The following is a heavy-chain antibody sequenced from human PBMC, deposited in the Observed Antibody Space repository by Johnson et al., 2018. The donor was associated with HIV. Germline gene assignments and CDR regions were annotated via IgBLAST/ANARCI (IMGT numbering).Heavy chain of an antibody. CDR2: IRYDGSNK. Sequence: QVQLVESGGGVVQPGRSLRLSCAASGFTFSSYGMHWVRQAPGKGLEWVAFIRYDGSNKYYADFVKGRFTISRDTSKKSVFLQMNNLRPEDTAVYYCAKETRDSIIAVDVLGQGTLVTVSS. V-gene: IGHV3-30*02. CDR3: AKETRDSIIAVDV. CDR1: GFTFSSYG. D-gene: IGHD1-14*01. J-gene: IGHJ3*01.